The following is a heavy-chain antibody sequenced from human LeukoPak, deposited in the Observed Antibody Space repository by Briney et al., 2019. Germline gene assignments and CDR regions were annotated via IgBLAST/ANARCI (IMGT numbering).Heavy chain of an antibody. CDR3: ARSGYSSTWYLQNFELDY. D-gene: IGHD2-2*01. Sequence: PGGSLRLSCVASGFTFSDYYMAWIRQAPGKGLEWISYISSDSRTISYGDSVKDRFTISRDNARNSLYLQMNSLRAEDTAVYFCARSGYSSTWYLQNFELDYWGQGTLVTVSS. CDR2: ISSDSRTI. J-gene: IGHJ4*02. V-gene: IGHV3-11*04. CDR1: GFTFSDYY.